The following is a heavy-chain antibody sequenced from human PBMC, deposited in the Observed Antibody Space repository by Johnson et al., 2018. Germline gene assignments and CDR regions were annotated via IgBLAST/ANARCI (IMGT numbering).Heavy chain of an antibody. CDR1: GFTFSVHG. D-gene: IGHD3-16*01. V-gene: IGHV3-48*02. CDR2: IYSSGSTL. CDR3: ARTWGGAVDI. J-gene: IGHJ3*02. Sequence: VQLVQSGGGVVQPGRSLRLSCVVSGFTFSVHGMNWVRQAPGKGLEWVSYIYSSGSTLYADSVTGRFTISRDNYKNSLYLQMNSLRDEDTAVYYCARTWGGAVDIWGQGTMVTVSS.